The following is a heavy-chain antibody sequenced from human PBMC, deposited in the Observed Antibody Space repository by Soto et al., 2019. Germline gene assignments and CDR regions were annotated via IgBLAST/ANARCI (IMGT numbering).Heavy chain of an antibody. CDR1: GFTFSNYG. Sequence: QVHLVESGGGMVQPGRSLRLSCVVSGFTFSNYGMHWVRQAPGKGLEWVAIISYDTSNRYYSDSVKGQFTISRDNSDNMLYLQMNSLRAEDTAVYYCANDQRMITFVDPYFGMDVWGQGTTVIVSS. CDR2: ISYDTSNR. V-gene: IGHV3-30*18. CDR3: ANDQRMITFVDPYFGMDV. J-gene: IGHJ6*02. D-gene: IGHD3-16*01.